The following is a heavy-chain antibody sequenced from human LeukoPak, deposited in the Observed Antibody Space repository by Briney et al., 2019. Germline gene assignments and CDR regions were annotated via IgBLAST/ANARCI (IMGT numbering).Heavy chain of an antibody. Sequence: PSETLSLTCTVSGGSISSYYWSWIRQPVGKGLEWIGRIYTSGSTNYNPSLKSRVTMSVDTSKNQFSLKLSSVTAADTAVYYCARGGRTTVTSGFDYWGQGTLVTVSS. D-gene: IGHD4-17*01. V-gene: IGHV4-4*07. J-gene: IGHJ4*02. CDR1: GGSISSYY. CDR2: IYTSGST. CDR3: ARGGRTTVTSGFDY.